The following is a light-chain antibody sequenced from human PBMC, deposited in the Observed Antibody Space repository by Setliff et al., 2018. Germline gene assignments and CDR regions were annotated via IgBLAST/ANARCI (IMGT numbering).Light chain of an antibody. Sequence: QSVLTQPPSASGSPGQSVTISCTGTSSDIGGYKYVSWYQQHPGKAPKLMIYEVNKRPSGVPDRFSGSKSGNTASLTVSGLQAEGEADYYCSSNIGSNNFDVFGTGTKVTVL. V-gene: IGLV2-8*01. CDR1: SSDIGGYKY. CDR2: EVN. J-gene: IGLJ1*01. CDR3: SSNIGSNNFDV.